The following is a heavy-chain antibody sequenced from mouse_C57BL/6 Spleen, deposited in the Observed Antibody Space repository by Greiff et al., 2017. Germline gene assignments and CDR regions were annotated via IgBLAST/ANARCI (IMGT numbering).Heavy chain of an antibody. CDR2: ISWDDDQ. Sequence: QVQLKESGPGILPSSQTLSLTCSFSGFSLSTSGMGVSWIRQPSGKGLEWLAHISWDDDQCSNPSLKRRLTISKETSRNQVFLKITSVDIAYNATYYYARGLELRQEDYAMDYWGQGTSVTVSS. D-gene: IGHD2-4*01. V-gene: IGHV8-12*01. J-gene: IGHJ4*01. CDR3: ARGLELRQEDYAMDY. CDR1: GFSLSTSGMG.